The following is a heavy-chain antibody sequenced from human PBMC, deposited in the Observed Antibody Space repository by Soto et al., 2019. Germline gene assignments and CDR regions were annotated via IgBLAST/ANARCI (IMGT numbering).Heavy chain of an antibody. D-gene: IGHD2-2*01. J-gene: IGHJ6*02. V-gene: IGHV4-4*07. CDR1: GGSISSYY. Sequence: SETLSLTCTVSGGSISSYYWSWIRQPAGKGLEWIGRFYTSGISNFNPSLKSRVTMSVDTSKNVFSLRLRSVTAADTAVYYCARDLRSCSSTSCYFEGGMDVWGQGTTVTVSS. CDR2: FYTSGIS. CDR3: ARDLRSCSSTSCYFEGGMDV.